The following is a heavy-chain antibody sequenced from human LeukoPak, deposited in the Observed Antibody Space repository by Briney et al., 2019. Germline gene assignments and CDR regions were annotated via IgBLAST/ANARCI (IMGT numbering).Heavy chain of an antibody. Sequence: GGSLRLSCAASGFTFSSYGMHWVRQAPGKGLEWVAVIWYDGSNKYYADSVKGRFTISRDNSKNTLYLQMNSLRAEDTAVYYCARDKVEYSSSWGEFDYWGQGTLVTVSS. J-gene: IGHJ4*02. CDR3: ARDKVEYSSSWGEFDY. CDR1: GFTFSSYG. V-gene: IGHV3-33*01. D-gene: IGHD6-13*01. CDR2: IWYDGSNK.